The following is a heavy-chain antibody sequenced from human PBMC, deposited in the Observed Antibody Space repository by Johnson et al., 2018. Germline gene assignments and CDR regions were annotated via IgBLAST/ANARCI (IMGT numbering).Heavy chain of an antibody. D-gene: IGHD6-19*01. CDR3: TRERDYSGGDAFDI. CDR2: IRSKAYGGTT. V-gene: IGHV3-49*03. J-gene: IGHJ3*02. CDR1: GFTFGDYA. Sequence: VQLVESGGGLIQPGGSLRLSCTASGFTFGDYAMSWFRQAPGKGLEWVGFIRSKAYGGTTEYAASVKGRFTISRDDSKTIAYLQMNSLKTEDTAVYYCTRERDYSGGDAFDIWGQGTMVTVSS.